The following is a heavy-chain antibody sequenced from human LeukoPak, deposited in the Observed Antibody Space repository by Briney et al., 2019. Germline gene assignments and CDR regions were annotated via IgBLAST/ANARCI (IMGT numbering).Heavy chain of an antibody. J-gene: IGHJ3*02. Sequence: GGSLRLSCAASGFTFTGYAMNWVRQVPGKGLEWVSSISGSSGLSYYSDSVKGRFAISRDNSQNTLYLEMNSLRAEDTAVYYCAKDRYCSSGNCYSSAFDIWGQGTMVTVSS. D-gene: IGHD2-15*01. CDR3: AKDRYCSSGNCYSSAFDI. CDR2: ISGSSGLS. V-gene: IGHV3-23*01. CDR1: GFTFTGYA.